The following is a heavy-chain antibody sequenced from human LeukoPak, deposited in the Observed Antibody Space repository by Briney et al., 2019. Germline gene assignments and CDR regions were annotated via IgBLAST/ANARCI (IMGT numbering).Heavy chain of an antibody. CDR3: ARTPHSSGYQYYYYYYMDV. Sequence: GGSLRLSCAASGFTFSDYSMNWVRQAPGKGLEWVSSISSSGSYIYYADSVKGRFTISRDNAKTSLYLQMNSLRAEDTAVYYCARTPHSSGYQYYYYYYMDVWGKGTTVTVSS. V-gene: IGHV3-21*01. CDR2: ISSSGSYI. D-gene: IGHD3-22*01. CDR1: GFTFSDYS. J-gene: IGHJ6*03.